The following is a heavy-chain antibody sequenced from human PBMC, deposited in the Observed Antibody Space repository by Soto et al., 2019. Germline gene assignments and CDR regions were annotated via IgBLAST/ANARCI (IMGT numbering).Heavy chain of an antibody. D-gene: IGHD2-2*01. CDR3: ARAEYPNPRGYYFDY. J-gene: IGHJ4*02. Sequence: SVKVSCKASGGTFSSYAISWVRQAPGQGLEWMGGIIPIFGTANYAQKFQGRVTITADESTSTAYMELSSLRSEDTAVYYCARAEYPNPRGYYFDYWGQGTLVTVSS. CDR2: IIPIFGTA. V-gene: IGHV1-69*13. CDR1: GGTFSSYA.